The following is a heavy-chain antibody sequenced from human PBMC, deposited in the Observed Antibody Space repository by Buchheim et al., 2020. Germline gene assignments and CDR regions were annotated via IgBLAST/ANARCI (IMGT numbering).Heavy chain of an antibody. CDR1: GFTFSSYA. D-gene: IGHD4-23*01. Sequence: QVQLVESGGGVVQPGRSLRLSCAASGFTFSSYAMHWVRQAPGKGLEWVAVISYDGSNKYYADSVKGRFTISRDTSKNTLYLQMNSLRAEDTAVYYCAREGRSYGDYGGRLYWGQGTL. CDR2: ISYDGSNK. CDR3: AREGRSYGDYGGRLY. J-gene: IGHJ4*02. V-gene: IGHV3-30-3*01.